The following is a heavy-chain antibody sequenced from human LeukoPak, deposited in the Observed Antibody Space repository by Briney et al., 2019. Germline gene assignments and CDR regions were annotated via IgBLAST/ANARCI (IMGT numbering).Heavy chain of an antibody. Sequence: PSETLSLTCTVSGDSISSYYWSWIRQPPGKGLEWIGYIYYSGNINYNPSLESRVTISVDTSKNQFSLKLSSVTAADTAVYYCARDRGSQPFIDYWGQGTLVTVSS. J-gene: IGHJ4*02. D-gene: IGHD1-26*01. V-gene: IGHV4-59*01. CDR2: IYYSGNI. CDR3: ARDRGSQPFIDY. CDR1: GDSISSYY.